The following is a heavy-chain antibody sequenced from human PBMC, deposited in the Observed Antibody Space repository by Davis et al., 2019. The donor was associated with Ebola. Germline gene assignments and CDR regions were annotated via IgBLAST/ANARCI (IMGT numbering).Heavy chain of an antibody. V-gene: IGHV3-11*06. D-gene: IGHD3-16*01. J-gene: IGHJ4*02. CDR2: ISSSSSYT. Sequence: GGSLRLSCAASGFTFSDYYMSWIRQAPGKGLEWVSYISSSSSYTNYADSVKGRFTISRDNTRNLLFLHMNILRVEDTAVYYCARWGPDYWGQGTLVNVSS. CDR1: GFTFSDYY. CDR3: ARWGPDY.